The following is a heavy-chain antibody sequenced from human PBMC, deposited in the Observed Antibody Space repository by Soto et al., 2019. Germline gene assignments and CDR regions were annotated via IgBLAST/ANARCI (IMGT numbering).Heavy chain of an antibody. CDR1: GFTVNTKH. CDR2: FYSGGDT. V-gene: IGHV3-53*01. Sequence: EVELVESGGGLIQPGGSLRLSCAASGFTVNTKHMSWVRQAPGKGLEWVSVFYSGGDTNYADSVKGRFTIPRDSAKNTLYLYMNSLRLDDTALYYCVGAMGSGSSAGVYWGQGTLVTVSS. CDR3: VGAMGSGSSAGVY. D-gene: IGHD6-6*01. J-gene: IGHJ4*02.